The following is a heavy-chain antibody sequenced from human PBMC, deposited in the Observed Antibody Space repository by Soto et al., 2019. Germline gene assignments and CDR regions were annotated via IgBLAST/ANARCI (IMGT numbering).Heavy chain of an antibody. CDR3: ARFVYYDFWSGQDYYGMDV. CDR2: INSDGSST. V-gene: IGHV3-74*01. D-gene: IGHD3-3*01. Sequence: GGALRLSCAASGFTFSSYWMHWVRQAPGKGLVWVSRINSDGSSTSYADSVKGRFTISRDNAKNTLYLQMNSLRAEDTAVYYCARFVYYDFWSGQDYYGMDVWGQGTTVTVSS. CDR1: GFTFSSYW. J-gene: IGHJ6*02.